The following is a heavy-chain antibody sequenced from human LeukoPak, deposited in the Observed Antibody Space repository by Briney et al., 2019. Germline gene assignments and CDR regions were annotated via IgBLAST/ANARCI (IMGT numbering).Heavy chain of an antibody. CDR3: ITDLKERGGVPPDY. D-gene: IGHD2-21*01. CDR1: GLTFSNAW. V-gene: IGHV3-15*01. Sequence: GRSLTLSCAAAGLTFSNAWMNWVRPPAGKVREWVGRIKSKTDGGTTDYAATVKGRFTISRDDSKNTLYLQMNSLQTDDTAVYYCITDLKERGGVPPDYGGQGTLVTVSS. J-gene: IGHJ4*02. CDR2: IKSKTDGGTT.